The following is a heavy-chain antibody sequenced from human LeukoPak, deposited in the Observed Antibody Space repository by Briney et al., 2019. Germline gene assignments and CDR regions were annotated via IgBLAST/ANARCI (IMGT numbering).Heavy chain of an antibody. Sequence: GASVKVSRKSSGYTFTSYYIHWVRQAPGQGLEWMGIINPSGGSTTYAQGFQGRVTMTRDTSTSTVYMELSSLRSEDTAVYYCARDAIENYDFWSGSYYYFDYWGQGTLVTVSS. CDR3: ARDAIENYDFWSGSYYYFDY. CDR1: GYTFTSYY. CDR2: INPSGGST. D-gene: IGHD3-3*01. V-gene: IGHV1-46*01. J-gene: IGHJ4*02.